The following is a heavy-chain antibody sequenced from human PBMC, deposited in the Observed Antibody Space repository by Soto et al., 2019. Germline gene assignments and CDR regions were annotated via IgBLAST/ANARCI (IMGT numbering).Heavy chain of an antibody. J-gene: IGHJ4*02. Sequence: PSETLSLTCAVYGGSFSGYYWSWIRQPPGKGLEWIGEINHSGSTNYNPSLKSRVTISVDTSKNQFSLKLSSVTAADTAVYYCARQRRYYDSRGSEWGQGTQVTVSS. CDR2: INHSGST. V-gene: IGHV4-34*01. CDR3: ARQRRYYDSRGSE. D-gene: IGHD3-22*01. CDR1: GGSFSGYY.